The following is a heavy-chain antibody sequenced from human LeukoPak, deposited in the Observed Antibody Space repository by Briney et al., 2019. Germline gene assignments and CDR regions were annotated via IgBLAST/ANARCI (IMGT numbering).Heavy chain of an antibody. CDR3: ARGGREGYNSFAY. V-gene: IGHV4-59*01. CDR1: GGSISTYY. Sequence: SETLSLTCTVSGGSISTYYWSWIRQPPGEGLEWIWYIHDSGTTSYNPSLKSRVDISVDMSENQLSLRLTSVSAADTAIYYCARGGREGYNSFAYWGQGTLVTVSS. D-gene: IGHD5-24*01. CDR2: IHDSGTT. J-gene: IGHJ4*02.